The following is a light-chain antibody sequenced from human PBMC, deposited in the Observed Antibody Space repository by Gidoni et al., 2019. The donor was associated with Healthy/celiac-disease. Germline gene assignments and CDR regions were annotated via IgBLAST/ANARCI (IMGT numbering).Light chain of an antibody. CDR2: KAS. V-gene: IGKV1-5*03. Sequence: DIQMTQSPSTLSASVGDRVTITCRASQSISSWLAWYQQKPGQDPKLLIYKASSLESGVPSRFSGSGSGTEFTLTISSLQPDDFATYYCQQYNSYSLAFGQGTKVEIK. CDR3: QQYNSYSLA. J-gene: IGKJ1*01. CDR1: QSISSW.